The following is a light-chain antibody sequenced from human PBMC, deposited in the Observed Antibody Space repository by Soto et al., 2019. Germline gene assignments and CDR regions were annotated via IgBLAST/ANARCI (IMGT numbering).Light chain of an antibody. V-gene: IGLV2-14*03. CDR2: DVS. CDR1: SIDVGGYNY. CDR3: SSYTGSAALVI. Sequence: QSALTQPASVSGSLGQSITISCTGTSIDVGGYNYVSWYQQQPGQAPKLLIYDVSHRPSGISYRFSGSKSGNTASLTISGLQAEDEADYYCSSYTGSAALVIFGGGTKLTVL. J-gene: IGLJ2*01.